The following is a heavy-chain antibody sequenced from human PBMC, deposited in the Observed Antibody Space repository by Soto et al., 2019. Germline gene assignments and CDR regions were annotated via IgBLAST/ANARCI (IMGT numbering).Heavy chain of an antibody. D-gene: IGHD1-26*01. CDR1: GGSISSYY. J-gene: IGHJ4*02. CDR2: IYYSGST. CDR3: ASSESYFGVPIEYFDF. V-gene: IGHV4-59*01. Sequence: QVQLQESGPGLVKPSETLSLTCTVSGGSISSYYWSWIRQPPGKGLEWIGYIYYSGSTNYNLSLESRVPTSVDTSKNQFSPKLGSGTAADTAVYYRASSESYFGVPIEYFDFRGQGTLVTVSS.